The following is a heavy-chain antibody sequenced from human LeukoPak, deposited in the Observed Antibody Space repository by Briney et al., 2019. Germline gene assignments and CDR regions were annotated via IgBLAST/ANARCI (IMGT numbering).Heavy chain of an antibody. CDR3: AREPPYYDFWSGWSDYGMDV. CDR2: ISSSSSYI. D-gene: IGHD3-3*01. CDR1: GFTFSSYS. Sequence: PGGSLRLSCAASGFTFSSYSMNWVHQAPGKGLEWVSSISSSSSYIYYADSVKGRFTISRDNAKNSLYLQMNSLRAEDMAVYYCAREPPYYDFWSGWSDYGMDVWGQGTTVTVSS. V-gene: IGHV3-21*01. J-gene: IGHJ6*02.